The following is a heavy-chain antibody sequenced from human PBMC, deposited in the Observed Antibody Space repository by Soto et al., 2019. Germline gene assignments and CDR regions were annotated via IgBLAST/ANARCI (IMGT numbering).Heavy chain of an antibody. CDR2: ISSSSSYI. CDR3: ARSLSVPGAFDI. CDR1: GFTFSSYS. D-gene: IGHD6-6*01. Sequence: PGGSLRLSCAASGFTFSSYSMNWVRQAPGKGLEWVSSISSSSSYIYYADSVKGRFTISRDNAKNSLYLQMNSLRAEDTAVYYCARSLSVPGAFDIWGQGTTVTVSS. V-gene: IGHV3-21*01. J-gene: IGHJ3*02.